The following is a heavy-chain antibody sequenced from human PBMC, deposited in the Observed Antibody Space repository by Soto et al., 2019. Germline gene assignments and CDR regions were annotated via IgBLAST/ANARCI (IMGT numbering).Heavy chain of an antibody. Sequence: SETLSLTCTVSGVSISSYYWSWSRQPPWKGLEWIGYIYYSGGTNYNPSLKSRVTISVDTSKNQFSLKLSSVTAADTAGDYCARDVAAASQQCGKGKLVTVYS. CDR3: ARDVAAASQQ. CDR1: GVSISSYY. V-gene: IGHV4-59*12. D-gene: IGHD6-13*01. CDR2: IYYSGGT. J-gene: IGHJ1*01.